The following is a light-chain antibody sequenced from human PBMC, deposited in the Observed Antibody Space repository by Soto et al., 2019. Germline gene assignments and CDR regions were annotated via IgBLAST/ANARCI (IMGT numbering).Light chain of an antibody. CDR2: DVS. Sequence: QSALTQPRSVSGSPGQSFTISCTGTSSDVGGYNYVSWYQQHPGKAPKLMIDDVSKRPSGVPDRFSGSKSGNTASLTISGLQAEDEADYDCCSYAGSYTYVFGTGTKLTVL. CDR1: SSDVGGYNY. CDR3: CSYAGSYTYV. V-gene: IGLV2-11*01. J-gene: IGLJ1*01.